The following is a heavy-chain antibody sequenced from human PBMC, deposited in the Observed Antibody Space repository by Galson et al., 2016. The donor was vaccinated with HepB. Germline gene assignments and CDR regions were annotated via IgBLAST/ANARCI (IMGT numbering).Heavy chain of an antibody. CDR3: ARDRHDRRNYFDY. V-gene: IGHV6-1*01. CDR1: GDSVSSNSVA. CDR2: TYYGSGSKRYN. J-gene: IGHJ4*02. Sequence: CAISGDSVSSNSVAWNWIRQSPSRGLEWLGRTYYGSGSKRYNDYVVSVKGRISINPDTSRNQFSLVLNSVIPEDTAVYYCARDRHDRRNYFDYWGRGTLVTVSS.